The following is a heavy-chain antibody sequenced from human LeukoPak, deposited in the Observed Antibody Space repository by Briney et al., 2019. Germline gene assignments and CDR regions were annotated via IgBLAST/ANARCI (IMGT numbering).Heavy chain of an antibody. Sequence: KPSETLSLTCTVSGGSISSSSYYWGWIRQPPGKGLEWIGSMYYSGSTYYNPSLKSRVTISVDTSKNQFSLKLSSVTAADTAVYYCARQNIYCSRTSCYEVDWFDPWGQGTLVTVSS. CDR1: GGSISSSSYY. V-gene: IGHV4-39*01. J-gene: IGHJ5*02. CDR3: ARQNIYCSRTSCYEVDWFDP. D-gene: IGHD2-2*01. CDR2: MYYSGST.